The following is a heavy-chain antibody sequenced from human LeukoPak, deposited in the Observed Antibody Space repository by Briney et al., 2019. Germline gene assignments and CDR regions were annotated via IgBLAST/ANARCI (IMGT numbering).Heavy chain of an antibody. Sequence: SGTLSLTCAVSGGSISSSNWWSWVRQPPGKGLEWIGEIYHSGSTNYNPSLKSRVTISVDKSKNQFSLKLSSVTAADTAVYYCATTYGSGSYYNENWFDPWGQGTLVTVSS. CDR2: IYHSGST. V-gene: IGHV4-4*02. J-gene: IGHJ5*02. CDR1: GGSISSSNW. D-gene: IGHD3-10*01. CDR3: ATTYGSGSYYNENWFDP.